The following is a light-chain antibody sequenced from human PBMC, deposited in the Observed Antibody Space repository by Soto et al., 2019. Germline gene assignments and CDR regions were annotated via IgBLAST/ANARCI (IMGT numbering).Light chain of an antibody. Sequence: EVVLTQSPGTLSLSPGERATLSCRASQSVSSSYLAWYQQKPGQAPRLLIYGASNRATGIPDRFSGSGSGTDITLTISRLEPEDFAVYYCQQYVSSPLTFGGGTKVEIK. CDR3: QQYVSSPLT. CDR2: GAS. J-gene: IGKJ4*01. CDR1: QSVSSSY. V-gene: IGKV3-20*01.